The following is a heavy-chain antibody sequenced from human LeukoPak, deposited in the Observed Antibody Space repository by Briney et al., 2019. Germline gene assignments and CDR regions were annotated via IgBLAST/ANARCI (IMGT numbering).Heavy chain of an antibody. Sequence: PSETLSLTCAVYGGSFSGYYWSWIRQPPGKGLEWIGEINRSGSTNYNPYLKSRVTISVDTSKNQFSLKLRSVTAADTAVYYCARGLMGYDSSGYYWGYYYYYYMDVWGKGTTVTVSS. J-gene: IGHJ6*03. CDR2: INRSGST. CDR1: GGSFSGYY. CDR3: ARGLMGYDSSGYYWGYYYYYYMDV. V-gene: IGHV4-34*01. D-gene: IGHD3-22*01.